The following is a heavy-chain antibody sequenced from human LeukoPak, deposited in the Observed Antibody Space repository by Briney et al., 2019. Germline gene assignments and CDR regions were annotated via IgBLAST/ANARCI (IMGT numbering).Heavy chain of an antibody. CDR2: IGVDGTTI. J-gene: IGHJ4*02. CDR1: GFTFRDYS. CDR3: VRDRYYSFDY. D-gene: IGHD1-26*01. Sequence: GGSLRLSCAASGFTFRDYSMNWVRQAPGKGLEWLSYIGVDGTTIHYADSVKGRFTISRDNAKNSLYLQMSSLRDEDTALYYCVRDRYYSFDYWGQGTVVTVSS. V-gene: IGHV3-48*02.